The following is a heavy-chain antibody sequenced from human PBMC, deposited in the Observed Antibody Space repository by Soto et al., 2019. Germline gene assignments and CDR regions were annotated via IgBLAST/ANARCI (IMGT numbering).Heavy chain of an antibody. D-gene: IGHD2-21*02. V-gene: IGHV1-46*03. CDR1: GYTFTSYY. Sequence: ASVKVSCKASGYTFTSYYMHWVRQAPGQGLEWMGIINPSGGSTSYAQKFQGRVTMTRDTSTSTVYMELSSLRSEDTAVYYCARGEGDPRRQTYFDYWGQGTLVTVSS. J-gene: IGHJ4*02. CDR3: ARGEGDPRRQTYFDY. CDR2: INPSGGST.